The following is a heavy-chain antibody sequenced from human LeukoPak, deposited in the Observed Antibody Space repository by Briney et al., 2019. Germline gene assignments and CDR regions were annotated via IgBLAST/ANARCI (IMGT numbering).Heavy chain of an antibody. CDR3: ARTFYDTLDSDAFDF. D-gene: IGHD2/OR15-2a*01. CDR1: GYTFTGYY. V-gene: IGHV1-2*02. Sequence: EASVKVSCKASGYTFTGYYMHWVRQAPGQGPEWMGWINPDSDGTNNAQKFQGRVTMTRDTSISTAYMELSRLRPDDTAVYYCARTFYDTLDSDAFDFWGQGTMVIVSS. CDR2: INPDSDGT. J-gene: IGHJ3*01.